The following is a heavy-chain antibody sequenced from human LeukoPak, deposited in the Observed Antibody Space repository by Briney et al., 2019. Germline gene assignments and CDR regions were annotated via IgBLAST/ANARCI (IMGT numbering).Heavy chain of an antibody. J-gene: IGHJ3*02. CDR3: AREGYCSSTSCYNAFDI. CDR1: GGTFSSYA. CDR2: IIPILGIA. V-gene: IGHV1-69*04. Sequence: SVKVSCKASGGTFSSYAISWVRQAPGQGLEWMGRIIPILGIANYAQKFQGRVTITADKSTSTAYMELSSLRSEDTAVYYCAREGYCSSTSCYNAFDIWGQGTMVTVSS. D-gene: IGHD2-2*02.